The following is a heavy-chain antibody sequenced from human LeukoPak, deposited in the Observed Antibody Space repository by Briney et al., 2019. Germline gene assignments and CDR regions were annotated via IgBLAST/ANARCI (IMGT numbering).Heavy chain of an antibody. D-gene: IGHD3-22*01. CDR1: GYTFTSYG. CDR2: ISAYNGNT. V-gene: IGHV1-18*01. J-gene: IGHJ4*02. CDR3: ARGRGNYALGDY. Sequence: SVKVSCKASGYTFTSYGISWVRQAPGQEREWMGWISAYNGNTNYAQKLKGRVNMTTDTSTSTAYMELRSLRSDDTAVYYCARGRGNYALGDYWGQGTLVTVSS.